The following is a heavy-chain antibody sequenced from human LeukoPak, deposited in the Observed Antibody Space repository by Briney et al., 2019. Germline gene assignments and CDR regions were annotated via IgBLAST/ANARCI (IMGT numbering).Heavy chain of an antibody. J-gene: IGHJ4*02. CDR3: TKDEATSGSALAS. D-gene: IGHD1-26*01. V-gene: IGHV3-53*01. CDR2: MYTGGTT. CDR1: GFTVSGTH. Sequence: GGSLRLSCAASGFTVSGTHMRCVRQAPGKGLEWVSAMYTGGTTYYADSVMGRFTVSRDNSRNTVFLHMNSLRVDDTAVYYCTKDEATSGSALASWGQGTLVTVSS.